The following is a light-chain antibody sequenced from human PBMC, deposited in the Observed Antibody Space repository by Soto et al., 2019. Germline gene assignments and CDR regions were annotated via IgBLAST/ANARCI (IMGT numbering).Light chain of an antibody. J-gene: IGLJ1*01. CDR1: SSDVGSFNF. Sequence: QSALTQPASVSGSPGQSITISCTRTSSDVGSFNFVSWYQQYPGKAPKVLIYEVTKRPSGVSDRFSGSKSGNTASLTISGLQAEDEADYYCCSDAGRSTYVFGGGTKLIVL. CDR2: EVT. V-gene: IGLV2-23*02. CDR3: CSDAGRSTYV.